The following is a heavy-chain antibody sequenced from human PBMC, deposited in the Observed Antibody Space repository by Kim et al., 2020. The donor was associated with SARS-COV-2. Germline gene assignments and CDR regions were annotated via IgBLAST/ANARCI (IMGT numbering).Heavy chain of an antibody. J-gene: IGHJ6*02. CDR2: IYSGGST. D-gene: IGHD6-13*01. CDR3: ARDIVEWYSSSYYYYGMDV. Sequence: GGSLRLSCAASGFTVSSNYMSWVRQAPGKGLEWVSVIYSGGSTYYADSVKGRFTISRDNSKNTLYLQMNSLRAEDTAVYYCARDIVEWYSSSYYYYGMDVWGQGTTVTVSS. V-gene: IGHV3-53*01. CDR1: GFTVSSNY.